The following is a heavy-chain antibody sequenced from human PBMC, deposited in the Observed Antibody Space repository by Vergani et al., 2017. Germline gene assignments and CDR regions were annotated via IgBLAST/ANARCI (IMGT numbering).Heavy chain of an antibody. D-gene: IGHD3-22*01. CDR2: IYPGDSDT. Sequence: EVQLVQSGAEVRKPGESLKISCKGSGYIFTNSWIAWVRQMPGKGLEWMGIIYPGDSDTRYSPSFQGQVTISADKSISTAYLQWSSLKASDTAIYYCARVGWSYYDSSGYYYAPGGWFDPWGQGTLVTVSS. CDR3: ARVGWSYYDSSGYYYAPGGWFDP. CDR1: GYIFTNSW. J-gene: IGHJ5*02. V-gene: IGHV5-51*03.